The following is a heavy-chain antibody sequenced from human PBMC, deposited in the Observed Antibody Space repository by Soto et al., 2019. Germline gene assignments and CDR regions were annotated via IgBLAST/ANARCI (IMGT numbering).Heavy chain of an antibody. D-gene: IGHD6-19*01. CDR1: GYTFTSYY. J-gene: IGHJ3*02. Sequence: ASVKVSCKASGYTFTSYYMHWVRQAPGQGLEWMGIINPSGGSTSYAQKFQGRVTMTRDTSTSTVYMELSSLRSEDTAVYYCARQRAYSSGWYEEIDAFDIWGQGTMVTVAS. V-gene: IGHV1-46*03. CDR2: INPSGGST. CDR3: ARQRAYSSGWYEEIDAFDI.